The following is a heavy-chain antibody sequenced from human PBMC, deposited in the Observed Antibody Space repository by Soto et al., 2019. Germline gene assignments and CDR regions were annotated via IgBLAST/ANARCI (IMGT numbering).Heavy chain of an antibody. D-gene: IGHD6-19*01. CDR3: ARDLRQWLDAFDI. V-gene: IGHV3-21*01. CDR1: GFTFSGYS. J-gene: IGHJ3*02. Sequence: PGGSLRLSCAASGFTFSGYSMNWVRQAPGKGLEWVSSISSSSSYIYYADSVKGRFTISRDNAKNSLYLQMNSLRAEDTAVYYCARDLRQWLDAFDIWGQGTMVTVSS. CDR2: ISSSSSYI.